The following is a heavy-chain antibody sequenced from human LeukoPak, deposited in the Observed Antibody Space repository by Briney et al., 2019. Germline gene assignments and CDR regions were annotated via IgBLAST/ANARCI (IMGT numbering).Heavy chain of an antibody. CDR1: GFTFSTYA. Sequence: GGSLRLSCAASGFTFSTYAMSWVRQAPGKGLEWVSAVANSGGSAGVTFYADSVKGRFIISRDNSKSMLYLQRSSLRAEDKAVYYCAKAMSTDHYDSRGFYRVDFDSWGQGTLVTVSS. D-gene: IGHD3-22*01. J-gene: IGHJ4*02. V-gene: IGHV3-23*01. CDR2: SGGSAGVT. CDR3: AKAMSTDHYDSRGFYRVDFDS.